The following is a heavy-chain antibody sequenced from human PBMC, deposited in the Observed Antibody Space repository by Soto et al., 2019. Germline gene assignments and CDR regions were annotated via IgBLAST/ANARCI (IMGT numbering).Heavy chain of an antibody. CDR3: ARDREGRQLVHDYYGMDV. J-gene: IGHJ6*02. Sequence: QVQLVQSGSEVKKPGYSVKVSCKASGGTFSSYAISWVRQAPGQGLEWMGGIIPIFGTANYAQKFQGRVTITADEATSTADMELSSLRSEDTAVYYCARDREGRQLVHDYYGMDVWGQGTTVTVSS. D-gene: IGHD6-6*01. V-gene: IGHV1-69*01. CDR2: IIPIFGTA. CDR1: GGTFSSYA.